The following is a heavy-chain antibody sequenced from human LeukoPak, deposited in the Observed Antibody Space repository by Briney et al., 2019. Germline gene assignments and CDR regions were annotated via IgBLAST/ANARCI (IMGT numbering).Heavy chain of an antibody. CDR3: AINSQGWFGGPYYFDY. J-gene: IGHJ4*02. Sequence: SETLSLTCAVYGGSFSGYYWSWIRQPPGKGLEWIGEINHSGSTNYNPSLKSRVTISVDTSKNQFSLKLSSVTAADTAVYYCAINSQGWFGGPYYFDYWGQGTLVTVSS. D-gene: IGHD3-10*01. V-gene: IGHV4-34*01. CDR2: INHSGST. CDR1: GGSFSGYY.